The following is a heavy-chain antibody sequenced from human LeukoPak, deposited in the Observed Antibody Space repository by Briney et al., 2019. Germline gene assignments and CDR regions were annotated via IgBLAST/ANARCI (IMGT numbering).Heavy chain of an antibody. CDR1: GYSIRSGYY. CDR2: LHHTSST. J-gene: IGHJ4*02. CDR3: ARDRESSPWELLLDY. D-gene: IGHD1-26*01. Sequence: SETLSLTCAVSGYSIRSGYYWAWIRQPPGKGLEWIGSLHHTSSTYYNPSLKSRVTMSVDKSNNKFSLKLSSVTAADTASYYCARDRESSPWELLLDYWGQGILVTVSS. V-gene: IGHV4-38-2*02.